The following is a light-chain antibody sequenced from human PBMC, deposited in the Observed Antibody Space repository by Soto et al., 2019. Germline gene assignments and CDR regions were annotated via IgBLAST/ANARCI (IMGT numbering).Light chain of an antibody. CDR3: QQYNSYSGWT. V-gene: IGKV1-5*01. J-gene: IGKJ1*01. Sequence: DIQMTQSPSTLSASVGDRVTITCRASQSISSWLAWYQQKPGKAPKLLIYDASSLESGVPSRLSGSGSGTEFTLTISSLQPADFATYYCQQYNSYSGWTFGQGTKVEIK. CDR1: QSISSW. CDR2: DAS.